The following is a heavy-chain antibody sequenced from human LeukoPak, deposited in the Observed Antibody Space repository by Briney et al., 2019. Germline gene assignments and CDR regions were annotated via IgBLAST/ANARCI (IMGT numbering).Heavy chain of an antibody. Sequence: PSETLSLTCTVSGGSISSGGYYWSWIRQHPGKGLEWIGYIYYSGSTNYNPSLKSRVTISVDTSKNQFSLKLSSVTAADTAVYYCARGNKRPAARPSFWFDPWGQGTLVTVSS. D-gene: IGHD6-6*01. CDR3: ARGNKRPAARPSFWFDP. J-gene: IGHJ5*02. CDR2: IYYSGST. CDR1: GGSISSGGYY. V-gene: IGHV4-61*08.